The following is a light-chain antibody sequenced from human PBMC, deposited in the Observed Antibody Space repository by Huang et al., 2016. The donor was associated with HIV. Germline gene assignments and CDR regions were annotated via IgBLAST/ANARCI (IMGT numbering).Light chain of an antibody. Sequence: EIVMTQSPATLSVSPGERATLSCRASPSVTGNLAWYQHKPGQPPRLLIYGASTRAAGAAARFNASGSGTEFTLTINSLQSEDFAVYYCQQYNKWPRTFGPGTKVDVK. J-gene: IGKJ3*01. CDR2: GAS. CDR3: QQYNKWPRT. V-gene: IGKV3-15*01. CDR1: PSVTGN.